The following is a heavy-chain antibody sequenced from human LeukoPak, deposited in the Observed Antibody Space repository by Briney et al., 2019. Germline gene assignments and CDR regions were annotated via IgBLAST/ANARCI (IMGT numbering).Heavy chain of an antibody. V-gene: IGHV4-59*01. D-gene: IGHD4-17*01. CDR3: ARIRDYYYYYMDV. CDR1: GFTFGSYE. Sequence: GSLRLSCAASGFTFGSYEMNWVRQPPGKGLEWIGSIYYSGSTNYNPSLRSRVTISVDTSKNQFSLKVSSVTAADTAVYYCARIRDYYYYYMDVWGKGITVTISS. J-gene: IGHJ6*03. CDR2: IYYSGST.